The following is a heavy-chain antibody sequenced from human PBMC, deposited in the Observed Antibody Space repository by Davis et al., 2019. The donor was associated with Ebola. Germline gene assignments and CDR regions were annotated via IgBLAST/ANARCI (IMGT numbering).Heavy chain of an antibody. CDR2: ISSSGSHI. J-gene: IGHJ4*02. CDR3: ARILYSSYYFDS. Sequence: PGGSLRLSCAPSGFTFSSFAMAWVRQAPGKGLEWVSSISSSGSHIYYADSVKGRFTISRDNAKNSLHLQMNSLSAEDTAVYFCARILYSSYYFDSWGQGTLVTVSS. V-gene: IGHV3-21*01. CDR1: GFTFSSFA. D-gene: IGHD6-6*01.